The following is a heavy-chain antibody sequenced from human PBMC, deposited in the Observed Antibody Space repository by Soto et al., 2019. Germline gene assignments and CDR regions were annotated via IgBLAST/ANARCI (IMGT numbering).Heavy chain of an antibody. CDR2: ISGSGDST. J-gene: IGHJ3*02. V-gene: IGHV3-23*01. Sequence: LESGGGLVQPGGSLRLSCAASGFTFNIYAMSWVRQVPGKGLQWVSAISGSGDSTYYPASVQGRFSISRDNSKNTLYLQMSSLRADDTAVYYCAKHYCGTGTTCFDAFDIWGQGTMVTVSS. CDR3: AKHYCGTGTTCFDAFDI. D-gene: IGHD2-21*01. CDR1: GFTFNIYA.